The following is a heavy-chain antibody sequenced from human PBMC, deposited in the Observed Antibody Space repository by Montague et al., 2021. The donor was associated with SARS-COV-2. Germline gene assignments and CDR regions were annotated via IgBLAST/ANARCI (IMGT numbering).Heavy chain of an antibody. J-gene: IGHJ6*02. Sequence: PALVTPTQTLTLTCTFSGFSLSTSGMCVSWIRQPPGKALEWLALIDWDDDKYYSTSLKTSLTISKDTSKNQVVLTMTNMDPVDTATYYCARINSDPLDYYYYGMDVWGQGTTVTVSS. V-gene: IGHV2-70*01. CDR3: ARINSDPLDYYYYGMDV. CDR1: GFSLSTSGMC. CDR2: IDWDDDK. D-gene: IGHD1-1*01.